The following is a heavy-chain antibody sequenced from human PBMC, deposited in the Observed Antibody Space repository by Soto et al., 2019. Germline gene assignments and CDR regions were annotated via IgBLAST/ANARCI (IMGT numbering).Heavy chain of an antibody. V-gene: IGHV1-18*01. CDR2: ISAYNGNT. J-gene: IGHJ3*02. CDR3: ARDLSERDAFDI. Sequence: APGQGLEWMGWISAYNGNTNYAQKLQGRVTMTTDTSTSTAYMELRSLRSDDTAVYYCARDLSERDAFDIWGQGTMVTVSS.